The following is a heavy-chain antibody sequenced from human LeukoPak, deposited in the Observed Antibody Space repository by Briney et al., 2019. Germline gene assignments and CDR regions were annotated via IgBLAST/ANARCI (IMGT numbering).Heavy chain of an antibody. D-gene: IGHD2-15*01. Sequence: GGSLRLSCSASGFPFSSYAMHWVRQAPGKGLEYVSASSDSGGSTYYADSVKGRFTISRDNSKNTLYLQMSSLRAEDTAVYFCVRGYSFGPYGMDVWGQGTTVTVSS. CDR1: GFPFSSYA. CDR2: SSDSGGST. CDR3: VRGYSFGPYGMDV. J-gene: IGHJ6*02. V-gene: IGHV3-64D*09.